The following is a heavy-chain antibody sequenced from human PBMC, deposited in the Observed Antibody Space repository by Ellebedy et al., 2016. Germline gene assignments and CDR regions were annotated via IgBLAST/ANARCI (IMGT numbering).Heavy chain of an antibody. Sequence: ASVKVSXKASGYTFTTYGLNWVRQAPGQGLEWMGWVRPNNGYTNYAQKLQGRVTMTTDTSTSTAYMELRSLRSDDTAVYFCARYYDILTGYYNCDYWGQGTLVTVSS. CDR2: VRPNNGYT. V-gene: IGHV1-18*04. J-gene: IGHJ4*02. CDR1: GYTFTTYG. D-gene: IGHD3-9*01. CDR3: ARYYDILTGYYNCDY.